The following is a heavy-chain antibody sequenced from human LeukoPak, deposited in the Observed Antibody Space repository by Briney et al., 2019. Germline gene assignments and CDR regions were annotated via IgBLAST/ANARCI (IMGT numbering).Heavy chain of an antibody. CDR3: AKGGTSVTRYVDY. CDR1: GFTFNNYA. CDR2: ISYDGSNK. Sequence: GGSLRLSCAASGFTFNNYAMHWVRQAPGKGLEWVAVISYDGSNKYHADSVKGRFTISRDNSKNTLYLQMNSLRAEDTAVYYCAKGGTSVTRYVDYWGQGTLVTVSS. D-gene: IGHD4-17*01. J-gene: IGHJ4*02. V-gene: IGHV3-30*04.